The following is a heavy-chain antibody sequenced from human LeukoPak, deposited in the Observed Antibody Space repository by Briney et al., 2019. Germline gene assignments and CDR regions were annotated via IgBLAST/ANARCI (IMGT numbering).Heavy chain of an antibody. CDR3: ANLPRVDY. J-gene: IGHJ4*02. Sequence: PGGSLSLSCAASGFAFSSNYMSWVRQAPGNVLEWVSVIYSGGNTYYADSVKGRFTISRGNSKNTLYLQMNSLTAEDTAVYYCANLPRVDYWGLGTLVTVSA. V-gene: IGHV3-53*01. CDR2: IYSGGNT. CDR1: GFAFSSNY. D-gene: IGHD3-10*01.